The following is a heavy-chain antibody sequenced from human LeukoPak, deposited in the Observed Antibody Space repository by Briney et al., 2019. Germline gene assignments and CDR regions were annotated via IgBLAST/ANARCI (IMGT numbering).Heavy chain of an antibody. V-gene: IGHV4-59*08. CDR3: ASPPLRPHLDY. CDR2: IYYSGST. J-gene: IGHJ4*02. CDR1: GGSINSYY. Sequence: SETLSLTCTVSGGSINSYYWSWIRQPPGKGLEWIAYIYYSGSTNYNPSLKSRVTISVDTSKNQFSLKLSSVTAADTAVYYCASPPLRPHLDYWGQGPLVPVS.